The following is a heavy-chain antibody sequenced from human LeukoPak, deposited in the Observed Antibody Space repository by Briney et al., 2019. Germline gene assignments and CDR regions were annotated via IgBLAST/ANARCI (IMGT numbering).Heavy chain of an antibody. CDR2: INSDGSST. J-gene: IGHJ4*02. CDR1: GFTFSSSW. Sequence: PGGSLRLSCAASGFTFSSSWMHWVRQVPGKGLVWVSRINSDGSSTSHADSVKGRFTISRDNAKNTLYLQMNSLRAEDTAVYYCARSTGGIFDYWGQGTLVTVSS. D-gene: IGHD2-8*02. CDR3: ARSTGGIFDY. V-gene: IGHV3-74*01.